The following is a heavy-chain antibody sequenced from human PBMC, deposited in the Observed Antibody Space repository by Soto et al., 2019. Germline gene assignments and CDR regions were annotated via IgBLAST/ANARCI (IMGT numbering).Heavy chain of an antibody. D-gene: IGHD2-2*01. CDR3: ARETDLFYCSSTSCYLSY. J-gene: IGHJ4*02. CDR2: INPNSGGT. V-gene: IGHV1-2*02. CDR1: GYTFTGYY. Sequence: ASVKVSCKASGYTFTGYYMHWVRQAPGQGLEWMGWINPNSGGTNYAQKFQGRVTMTRDTSISTAYMELSRLRSDDTAVYYCARETDLFYCSSTSCYLSYWRQGTLVTVSS.